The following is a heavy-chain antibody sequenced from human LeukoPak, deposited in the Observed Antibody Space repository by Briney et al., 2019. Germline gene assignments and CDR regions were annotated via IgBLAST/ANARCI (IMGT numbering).Heavy chain of an antibody. CDR3: ARDRDYYDSSGYAVDY. CDR1: GFTFSSYS. J-gene: IGHJ4*02. Sequence: GGSLRLSCAASGFTFSSYSMNCVRQSPGKGLEGVSSISSSSSYIYYADSVKGRFTISRDNAKNSLYLQMNSLRAEDTAVYYCARDRDYYDSSGYAVDYWGQGTLVTVSS. CDR2: ISSSSSYI. D-gene: IGHD3-22*01. V-gene: IGHV3-21*01.